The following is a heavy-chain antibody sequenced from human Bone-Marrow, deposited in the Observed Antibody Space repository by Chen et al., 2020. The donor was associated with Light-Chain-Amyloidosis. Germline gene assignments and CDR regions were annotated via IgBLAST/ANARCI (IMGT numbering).Heavy chain of an antibody. CDR2: IKEDGSEK. CDR3: ASYNGGAALNI. Sequence: EVQLVESGGGLVQAGGYLRLSCAASGFTFSRYWMSWVRQAPGKGLEWVTNIKEDGSEKYYVDSVKGRFTISRDNAKNSVYLQMNSLKDEDTALYYCASYNGGAALNIWGQGTMVTVSS. CDR1: GFTFSRYW. D-gene: IGHD3-16*01. J-gene: IGHJ3*02. V-gene: IGHV3-7*01.